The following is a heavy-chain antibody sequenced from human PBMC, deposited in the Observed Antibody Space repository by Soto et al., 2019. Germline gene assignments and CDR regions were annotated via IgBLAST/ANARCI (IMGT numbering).Heavy chain of an antibody. J-gene: IGHJ4*02. Sequence: EVQLVESGGGLVKPGGSLRLSCAASGFTFSSYSMNWVRQAPGKGLEWVSSISSSSSYIYYADSVKGRFTISRDNAKNSLYLQMNSLRAEDTAVYYCARDEDDYGDGRVYFDYWGQGTLVTVSS. V-gene: IGHV3-21*01. CDR1: GFTFSSYS. CDR3: ARDEDDYGDGRVYFDY. D-gene: IGHD4-17*01. CDR2: ISSSSSYI.